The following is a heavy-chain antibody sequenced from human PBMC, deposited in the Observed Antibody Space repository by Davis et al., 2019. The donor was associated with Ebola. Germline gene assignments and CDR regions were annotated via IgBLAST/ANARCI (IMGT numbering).Heavy chain of an antibody. Sequence: ASVKVSCKASGYTFTSYDINWVRQATGQGLEWMGWMNPNSGNTGYAQKFQGRVTMTRNTSINTAYMELSSLRSEDTALYYCARGVPWKGFDYWGQGTLVTVSS. V-gene: IGHV1-8*01. CDR1: GYTFTSYD. D-gene: IGHD1-1*01. J-gene: IGHJ4*02. CDR3: ARGVPWKGFDY. CDR2: MNPNSGNT.